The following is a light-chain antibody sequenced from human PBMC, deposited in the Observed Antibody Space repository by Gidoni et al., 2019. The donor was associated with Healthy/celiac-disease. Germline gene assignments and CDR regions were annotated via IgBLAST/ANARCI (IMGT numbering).Light chain of an antibody. V-gene: IGLV2-8*01. Sequence: QSALTQPPPASGSPGQSVTISCTGTSSDFGGYNYVSWYQQHPGKAPKLMIYEVSKRPSGVPDRFSGSKSGNTASLTVSGLQAEDEADYYCSSYAGSEVFGGGTKLTVL. CDR2: EVS. CDR3: SSYAGSEV. J-gene: IGLJ2*01. CDR1: SSDFGGYNY.